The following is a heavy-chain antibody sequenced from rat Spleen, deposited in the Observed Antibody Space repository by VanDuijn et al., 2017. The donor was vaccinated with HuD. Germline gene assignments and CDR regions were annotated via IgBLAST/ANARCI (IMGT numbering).Heavy chain of an antibody. V-gene: IGHV2-30*01. CDR3: ARGDYFDY. CDR1: GFSLTSYT. Sequence: QVQLKESGPGLVQPSQTLSLTCTVSGFSLTSYTVHWVRQPTGKGLEWMGIIWTGGSTDYNSALKSRLSISRDTSKSQVFLKMNSLQTEDIATYYCARGDYFDYWGQGVMVTVSS. J-gene: IGHJ2*01. CDR2: IWTGGST.